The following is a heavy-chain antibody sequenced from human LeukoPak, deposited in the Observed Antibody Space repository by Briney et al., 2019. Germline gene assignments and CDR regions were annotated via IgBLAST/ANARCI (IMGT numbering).Heavy chain of an antibody. CDR3: ARDAYCGGDCYFAFQH. CDR2: IHSGGST. J-gene: IGHJ1*01. D-gene: IGHD2-21*02. Sequence: GGCLRLSCAAPGLTVSSNYMNWVRQAPGRGLGWDPVIHSGGSTYYADSVKGRFIISRDNSKSTLYLQMNSLRAEDTAVYYCARDAYCGGDCYFAFQHWGQGTLVTVSS. CDR1: GLTVSSNY. V-gene: IGHV3-66*01.